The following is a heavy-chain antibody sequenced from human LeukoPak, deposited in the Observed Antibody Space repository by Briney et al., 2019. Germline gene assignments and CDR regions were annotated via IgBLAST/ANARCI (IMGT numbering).Heavy chain of an antibody. Sequence: SETLSLTCAVYGGSFSGYYWSWIRQPPGKGREWSEEINHSGSTNYNPSIKSRVTISVDTSKNQFSLNLTSVTAADTAVYYCARLYIGGYSRSTNYNWFDPWGQGTLVTVSS. CDR3: ARLYIGGYSRSTNYNWFDP. V-gene: IGHV4-34*01. CDR2: INHSGST. J-gene: IGHJ5*02. CDR1: GGSFSGYY. D-gene: IGHD6-13*01.